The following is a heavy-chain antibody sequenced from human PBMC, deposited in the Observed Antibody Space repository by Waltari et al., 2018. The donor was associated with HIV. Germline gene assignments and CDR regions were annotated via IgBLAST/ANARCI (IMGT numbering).Heavy chain of an antibody. V-gene: IGHV3-23*01. CDR1: GFSFSNFA. Sequence: EVQLLESGGGSVQPGESLRLSCVGSGFSFSNFAMNWVRQAPGKGLEWLAAVTGSSFDTFYAGSVRGRFTISRDNSNNTLFLQLNTLGGEDTATYFCANSWGYCGSGRCFYPFEYWGQGTLVTVSS. J-gene: IGHJ4*02. CDR3: ANSWGYCGSGRCFYPFEY. CDR2: VTGSSFDT. D-gene: IGHD2-15*01.